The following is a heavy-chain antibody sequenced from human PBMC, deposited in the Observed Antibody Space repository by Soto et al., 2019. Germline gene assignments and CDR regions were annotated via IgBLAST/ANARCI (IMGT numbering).Heavy chain of an antibody. J-gene: IGHJ4*02. CDR3: ARNTIPHPPY. CDR2: ISSSGDSP. D-gene: IGHD1-1*01. CDR1: GFTFSNYA. V-gene: IGHV3-23*01. Sequence: GGSLRLSCAASGFTFSNYAMSWVRQAPGKGLEWVSAISSSGDSPYYADSVKGRFTVSRDNSKNTLYLQMNSLRVEDTAIYYCARNTIPHPPYWGQGTLVTVSS.